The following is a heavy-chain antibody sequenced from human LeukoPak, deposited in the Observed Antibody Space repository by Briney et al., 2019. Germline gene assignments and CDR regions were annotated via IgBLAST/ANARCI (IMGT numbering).Heavy chain of an antibody. CDR3: ARAPIAAAYNWFDP. V-gene: IGHV1-69*02. J-gene: IGHJ5*02. CDR2: IIPILGIA. Sequence: SVKVSCRASGGTFSSYTISWVRQAPGQGLEWMGRIIPILGIANYAQKFQGRVTITADKSTSTAYMELSSLRSEDTAVYYCARAPIAAAYNWFDPWGQGTLVTVSS. CDR1: GGTFSSYT. D-gene: IGHD6-13*01.